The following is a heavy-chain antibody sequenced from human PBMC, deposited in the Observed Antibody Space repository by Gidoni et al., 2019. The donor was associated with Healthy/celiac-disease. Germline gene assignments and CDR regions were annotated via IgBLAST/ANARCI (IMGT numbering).Heavy chain of an antibody. V-gene: IGHV1-69*06. CDR2: IIPIFGTA. D-gene: IGHD3-22*01. J-gene: IGHJ5*02. CDR3: ARGSRDYYDSSGYYLPRHWFDP. Sequence: QVQLVQSGAEVKKPGSSVKVSCKASGGTFSSYAISWVRQAPGQGLEWMGGIIPIFGTANYAQKFQGRVTITADKSTSTAYMELSSLRSEDTAVYYCARGSRDYYDSSGYYLPRHWFDPWGQGTLVTVSS. CDR1: GGTFSSYA.